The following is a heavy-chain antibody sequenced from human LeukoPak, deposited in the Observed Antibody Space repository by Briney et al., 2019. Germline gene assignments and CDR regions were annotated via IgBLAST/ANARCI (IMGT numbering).Heavy chain of an antibody. D-gene: IGHD1-7*01. CDR3: AGVQKRGWNFSDI. CDR1: GCSISSYY. J-gene: IGHJ3*02. CDR2: IYYSEST. V-gene: IGHV4-59*01. Sequence: KPSETLSLTCTVSGCSISSYYWSWIRQPPGKGLEWIGYIYYSESTNYNPSLKSRVTISVDTSKNQFSLKLSSVTAADTAVYYCAGVQKRGWNFSDIWGQGTMVTVSS.